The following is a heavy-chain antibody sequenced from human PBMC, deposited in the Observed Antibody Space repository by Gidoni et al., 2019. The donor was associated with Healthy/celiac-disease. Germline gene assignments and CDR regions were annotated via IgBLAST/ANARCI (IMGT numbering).Heavy chain of an antibody. J-gene: IGHJ3*02. CDR2: IYTSGST. D-gene: IGHD6-6*01. CDR1: GGSISSYY. CDR3: ATSSSSRVWGAFDI. V-gene: IGHV4-4*07. Sequence: QVQLQESGPGLVKPSETLSLTCTVSGGSISSYYWSWIRQPAGKGLEWIGRIYTSGSTNYNPSLKSRVTMSVDTSKNQFSLKLSSVTAADTAVYYCATSSSSRVWGAFDIWGQGTMVTVSS.